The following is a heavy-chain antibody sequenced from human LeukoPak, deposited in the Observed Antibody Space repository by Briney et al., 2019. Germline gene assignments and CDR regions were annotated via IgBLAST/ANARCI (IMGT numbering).Heavy chain of an antibody. CDR3: AKETRDGYNYPFDY. CDR1: GFAFSSYA. D-gene: IGHD5-24*01. J-gene: IGHJ4*02. Sequence: GGSLRLSCAASGFAFSSYAMSWVRQAPGKGLEWFSASSVSGGSTYYTDSVKGRFTISRDNSKNTLYLQMNSLRADDTAVYYCAKETRDGYNYPFDYWGQGTLVTVSS. CDR2: SSVSGGST. V-gene: IGHV3-23*01.